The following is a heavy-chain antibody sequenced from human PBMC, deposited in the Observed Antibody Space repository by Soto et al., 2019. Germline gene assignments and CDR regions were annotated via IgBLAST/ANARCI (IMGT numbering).Heavy chain of an antibody. D-gene: IGHD6-6*01. CDR1: GFTFSSDA. CDR2: ISSNGIGT. Sequence: EVQLVESGGGLAQPGGSLRLSCAASGFTFSSDAMDWVRQAPGKGLEYVSGISSNGIGTYYASSVEGRFTISRDNSRETVYLQMDSLRPEDMAVYYCARRARADYYYMDVWGKGTTVTVS. V-gene: IGHV3-64*01. CDR3: ARRARADYYYMDV. J-gene: IGHJ6*03.